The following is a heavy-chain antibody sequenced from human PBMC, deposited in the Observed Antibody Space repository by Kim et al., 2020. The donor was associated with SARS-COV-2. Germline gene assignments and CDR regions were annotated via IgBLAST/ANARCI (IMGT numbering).Heavy chain of an antibody. Sequence: GGSLRLSCAASGFTFSSYAMSWVRQAPGKGLEWVSALSGSGGSTYYADSVKGRFTISRDNCKNTLYLQMNSLRAEDTAAYFYSKGRGYSSFDYWGQGTLV. D-gene: IGHD5-18*01. CDR1: GFTFSSYA. V-gene: IGHV3-23*01. CDR3: SKGRGYSSFDY. CDR2: LSGSGGST. J-gene: IGHJ4*02.